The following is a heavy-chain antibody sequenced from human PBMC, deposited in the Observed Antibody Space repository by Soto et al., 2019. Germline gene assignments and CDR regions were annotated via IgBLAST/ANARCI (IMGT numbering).Heavy chain of an antibody. CDR1: GFTFSNAW. D-gene: IGHD2-21*01. Sequence: GGSLIISCAASGFTFSNAWISWVRQAPGKGLEWIGRVKSKSEGGTTDYAALVKGRFTVSRDDSINTVSLQMDSLKMEDTAVYFCVAGSPFEYWGQGTLVTVSS. CDR2: VKSKSEGGTT. CDR3: VAGSPFEY. V-gene: IGHV3-15*05. J-gene: IGHJ4*02.